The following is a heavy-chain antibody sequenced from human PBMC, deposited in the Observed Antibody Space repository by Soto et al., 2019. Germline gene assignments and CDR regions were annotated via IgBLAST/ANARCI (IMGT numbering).Heavy chain of an antibody. CDR3: ARVGPLSSHRSPNDY. V-gene: IGHV3-74*01. CDR2: INSDGSST. D-gene: IGHD1-26*01. Sequence: GGSLRLSCAASGFTFSSYWMHWVRQAPGKGLVWVSRINSDGSSTSYADSVKGRFTISRDNAKNTLYLQMNSLRAEDTAVYYCARVGPLSSHRSPNDYWGQGTLVTVS. J-gene: IGHJ4*02. CDR1: GFTFSSYW.